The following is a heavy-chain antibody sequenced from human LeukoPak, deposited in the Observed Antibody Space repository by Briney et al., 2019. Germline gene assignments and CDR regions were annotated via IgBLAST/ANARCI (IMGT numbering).Heavy chain of an antibody. D-gene: IGHD2-21*01. CDR3: AKDRGIVATPPNNWFDP. CDR2: IRYDGSNK. CDR1: GFTFSSYG. J-gene: IGHJ5*02. V-gene: IGHV3-30*02. Sequence: PGGSLRLSCAASGFTFSSYGMHWVRQAPGKGLEWVAFIRYDGSNKYYADSVKGRFTISRDNSKNTLYLQMNSLRAEDTAVYYCAKDRGIVATPPNNWFDPWGQGTLVTVSS.